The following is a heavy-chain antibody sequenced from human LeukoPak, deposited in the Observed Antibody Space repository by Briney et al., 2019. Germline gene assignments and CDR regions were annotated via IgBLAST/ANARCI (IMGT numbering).Heavy chain of an antibody. D-gene: IGHD1-1*01. CDR3: ARDLHTRTRHYYYGMDV. CDR2: ISAYNCNT. CDR1: GYTFTSYG. V-gene: IGHV1-18*01. J-gene: IGHJ6*02. Sequence: ASVTVSCKASGYTFTSYGISWVRQAPGQGLEWMGWISAYNCNTNYAQKLQGRVTMTTDTSTSTAYMELRSLRSDDTAVYYCARDLHTRTRHYYYGMDVWGQGTTVTVSS.